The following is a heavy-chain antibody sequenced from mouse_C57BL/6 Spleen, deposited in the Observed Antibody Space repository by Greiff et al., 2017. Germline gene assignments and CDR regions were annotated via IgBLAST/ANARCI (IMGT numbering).Heavy chain of an antibody. J-gene: IGHJ2*01. V-gene: IGHV1-15*01. D-gene: IGHD3-3*01. CDR2: IDPETGGT. Sequence: VQLQQSGAELVRPGASVTLSCKASGYTFTDYEMHWVKQTPVHGLEWIGAIDPETGGTAYNQKFKGKAILTADKSSSTAYMELRSLTSEASAVNFCTRGGWDYGGQGTTLTVSS. CDR1: GYTFTDYE. CDR3: TRGGWDY.